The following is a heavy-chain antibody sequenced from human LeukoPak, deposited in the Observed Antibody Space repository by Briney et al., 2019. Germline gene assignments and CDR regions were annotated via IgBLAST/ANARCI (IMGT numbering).Heavy chain of an antibody. CDR3: ARGGTYYYDSSGGLDAFDI. Sequence: PGGSLRLSCAASGFTFDDYGMSWVRQVPGKGLEWVSGIKWNGGSTGYGDSVKGRFTISRDNSKNTLYLQMNSLRAEDTAVYYCARGGTYYYDSSGGLDAFDIWGQGTMVTVSS. V-gene: IGHV3-20*04. J-gene: IGHJ3*02. D-gene: IGHD3-22*01. CDR1: GFTFDDYG. CDR2: IKWNGGST.